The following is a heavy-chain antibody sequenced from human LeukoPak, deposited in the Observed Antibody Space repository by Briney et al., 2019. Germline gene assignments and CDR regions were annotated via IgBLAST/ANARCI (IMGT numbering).Heavy chain of an antibody. CDR1: GGSIRSGGYS. D-gene: IGHD5-18*01. V-gene: IGHV4-30-2*01. CDR3: ASGGYSYGFDY. Sequence: SQTLSLTYAVSGGSIRSGGYSWSWIRQPPGKGLEWIGYIYHNGNTYYSPSLKSRVTISVDRSKNQLSLKLSSVTAADTAMYYCASGGYSYGFDYWGQGTLVTVSS. CDR2: IYHNGNT. J-gene: IGHJ4*02.